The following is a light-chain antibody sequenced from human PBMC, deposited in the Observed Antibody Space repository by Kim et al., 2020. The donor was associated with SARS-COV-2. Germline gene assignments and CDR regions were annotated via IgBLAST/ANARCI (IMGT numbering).Light chain of an antibody. CDR1: QSISSN. Sequence: EIVMTQSPATLSVSPGERATLSCRASQSISSNLAWYQQKPGQAPRLLIYVASTRATGIPPRFTGSGSGTDFTLTISSLQSEDFAVYYCQQYFSWPHYTFGQGTKLEIK. J-gene: IGKJ2*01. CDR2: VAS. CDR3: QQYFSWPHYT. V-gene: IGKV3-15*01.